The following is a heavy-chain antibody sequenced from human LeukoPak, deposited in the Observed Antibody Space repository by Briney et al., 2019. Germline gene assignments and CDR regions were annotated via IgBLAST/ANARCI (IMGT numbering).Heavy chain of an antibody. V-gene: IGHV3-23*01. D-gene: IGHD4-17*01. CDR3: ARGSHGEHDS. Sequence: QPGDSLRLSCAASGFSFNIYAMSWVRQAPGKRLEWVEAIDRSGGSTFYADSVKGRFTISKDNSKNTLYLQINSLRVDDTAIYYCARGSHGEHDSWGQGTLVTVAS. CDR1: GFSFNIYA. CDR2: IDRSGGST. J-gene: IGHJ5*01.